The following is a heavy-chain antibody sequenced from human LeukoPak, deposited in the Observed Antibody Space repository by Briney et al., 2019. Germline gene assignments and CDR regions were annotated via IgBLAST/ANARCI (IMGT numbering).Heavy chain of an antibody. CDR3: ARGATIFGVVGNWFDP. D-gene: IGHD3-3*01. V-gene: IGHV1-46*01. CDR1: GYTFTSYY. CDR2: INPSGGST. J-gene: IGHJ5*02. Sequence: ASVKVSCKASGYTFTSYYMHWVRQAPGQGLEWMGIINPSGGSTSYAQKFQGRVTMTRDTSTSTVYMELSSLRSEDTAVYYCARGATIFGVVGNWFDPWGQGTLVTVSS.